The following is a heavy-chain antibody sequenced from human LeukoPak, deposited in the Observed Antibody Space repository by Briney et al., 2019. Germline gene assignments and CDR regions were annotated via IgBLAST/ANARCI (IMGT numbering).Heavy chain of an antibody. V-gene: IGHV3-23*01. Sequence: GGSLRLSCAASGFTFSSYAMSWVRQAPGKGLEWVSAISGSGGSTYYADSVKGRFTISRDNSKNTLYLQMNSLRAEDTAVYYCARGSDPKTLYYYDRTAEYFQHWGQGTLVTVSS. D-gene: IGHD3-22*01. J-gene: IGHJ1*01. CDR3: ARGSDPKTLYYYDRTAEYFQH. CDR2: ISGSGGST. CDR1: GFTFSSYA.